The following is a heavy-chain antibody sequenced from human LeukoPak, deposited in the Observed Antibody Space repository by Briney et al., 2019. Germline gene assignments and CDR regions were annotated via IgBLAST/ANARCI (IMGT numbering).Heavy chain of an antibody. Sequence: GESLKISFKGSGHSFTNYWIGWVRQKPGKGLEWMGIIYPGDSDTRYSPSFQGQVTISVDKSINTAFLQWSSLKVSDTAMYYCARQWQLWSPNFDYWGQGTLVTVSS. D-gene: IGHD3-10*01. CDR1: GHSFTNYW. CDR2: IYPGDSDT. CDR3: ARQWQLWSPNFDY. J-gene: IGHJ4*02. V-gene: IGHV5-51*01.